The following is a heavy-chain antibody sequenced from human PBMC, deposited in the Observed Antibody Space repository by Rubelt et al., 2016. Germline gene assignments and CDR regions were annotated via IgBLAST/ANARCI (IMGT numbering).Heavy chain of an antibody. CDR2: ISSTSGTL. D-gene: IGHD1/OR15-1a*01. Sequence: SYSMNWVRQAPGKGLEWIAYISSTSGTLFYAASVKGRLTVARDNAINSMYLQMRSLRAQDMAIYYCAREDPYQAPTKDDGIDVWGPATTVTVSS. CDR3: AREDPYQAPTKDDGIDV. J-gene: IGHJ6*02. CDR1: SYS. V-gene: IGHV3-48*01.